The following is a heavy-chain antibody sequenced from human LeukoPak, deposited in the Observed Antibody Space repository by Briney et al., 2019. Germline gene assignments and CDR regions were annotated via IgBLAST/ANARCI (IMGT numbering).Heavy chain of an antibody. CDR2: IIPILGIA. D-gene: IGHD4-17*01. Sequence: ASVKVSCKASGGTFSSYAISWVRQAPGQGLEWMGRIIPILGIANYAQKFQGRVTITADKSTSTAYMELSSLRSEDTAVYYCARGTRNYGDYANWFDPWGQGTLVTVSS. V-gene: IGHV1-69*04. CDR1: GGTFSSYA. J-gene: IGHJ5*02. CDR3: ARGTRNYGDYANWFDP.